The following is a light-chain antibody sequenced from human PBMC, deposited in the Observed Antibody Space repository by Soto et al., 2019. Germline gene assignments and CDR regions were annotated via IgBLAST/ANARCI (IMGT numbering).Light chain of an antibody. CDR1: QGISSY. J-gene: IGKJ1*01. CDR3: QQYYSYPPWT. Sequence: AIRMTQSPSSFSASTGDRVTITCRASQGISSYLAWYQQKPGKAPKLLIYAASTLQSGVPSRFSGSGSATEFTLTISCLQSEDFATYYCQQYYSYPPWTFGQGTKVEIK. V-gene: IGKV1-8*01. CDR2: AAS.